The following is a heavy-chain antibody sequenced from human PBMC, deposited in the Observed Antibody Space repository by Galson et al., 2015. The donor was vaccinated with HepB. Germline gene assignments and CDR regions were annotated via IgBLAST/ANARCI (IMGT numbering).Heavy chain of an antibody. CDR2: IKSKTDGGTT. J-gene: IGHJ6*02. CDR1: GFTFSNAW. Sequence: SLRLSCAASGFTFSNAWMNWVRQAPGKGLEWVGRIKSKTDGGTTDYAAPVKGRFTISIDDSKNTLYLQMNSLKTEDTAVNYCTTDRWIVVVPAASYYYYGMDVWGQGTTVTVSS. CDR3: TTDRWIVVVPAASYYYYGMDV. V-gene: IGHV3-15*07. D-gene: IGHD2-2*01.